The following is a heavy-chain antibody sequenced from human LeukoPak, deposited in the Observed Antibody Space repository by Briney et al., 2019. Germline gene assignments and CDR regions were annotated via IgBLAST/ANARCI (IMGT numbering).Heavy chain of an antibody. D-gene: IGHD1-26*01. CDR3: VKDLSGSYTFDY. CDR2: ISTNGA. Sequence: PGGSLRLSCSASGFTFSTYTMHWVRQAPGKGLEHVSFISTNGAYYADSVSGRVTFSRYNSKTTHYLQLSIHSTEDTAVYYCVKDLSGSYTFDYWGQGTLVTVSS. CDR1: GFTFSTYT. V-gene: IGHV3-64D*06. J-gene: IGHJ4*02.